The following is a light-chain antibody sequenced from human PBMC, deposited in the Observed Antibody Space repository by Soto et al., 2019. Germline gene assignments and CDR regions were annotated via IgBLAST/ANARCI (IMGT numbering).Light chain of an antibody. CDR2: EVS. J-gene: IGLJ1*01. CDR1: SSDVGSYNR. Sequence: QSVLTQPPSVSGSPGQSVSISCTGTSSDVGSYNRVSWYQQSPGTAPKLMIYEVSNRPSGVPDRFSGSKSGNTASLTISGLQAEDEADYYCSSYTSSSTVVFGTGTKVTVL. CDR3: SSYTSSSTVV. V-gene: IGLV2-18*02.